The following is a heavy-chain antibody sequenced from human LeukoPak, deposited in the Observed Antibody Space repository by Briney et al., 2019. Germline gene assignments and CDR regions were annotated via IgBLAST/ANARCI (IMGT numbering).Heavy chain of an antibody. Sequence: GGSLRLSCAASGFTFSSYWMSWVRQAPGKGLEWVANIKQDGSEKYYVDSVKGRFTISRDNAKNSLYLQMNSLRAEDTAVYYCASPFIAAAATVFDLWGQGTWSPSP. CDR1: GFTFSSYW. V-gene: IGHV3-7*01. CDR2: IKQDGSEK. J-gene: IGHJ5*02. D-gene: IGHD6-13*01. CDR3: ASPFIAAAATVFDL.